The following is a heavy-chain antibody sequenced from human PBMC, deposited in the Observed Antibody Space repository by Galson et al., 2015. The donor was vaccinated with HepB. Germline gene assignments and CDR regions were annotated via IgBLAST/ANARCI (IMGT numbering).Heavy chain of an antibody. Sequence: SLRLSCAASGFTFSSYWMHWVRQVPGKGLVWVSRINSDGSSTTYADSVKGRFTISRDNAKNTLYLQMNSLRAEDTAVYYCAKGYSSGWYVWGYWGPGSLVTVSS. V-gene: IGHV3-74*01. D-gene: IGHD6-13*01. J-gene: IGHJ4*02. CDR2: INSDGSST. CDR1: GFTFSSYW. CDR3: AKGYSSGWYVWGY.